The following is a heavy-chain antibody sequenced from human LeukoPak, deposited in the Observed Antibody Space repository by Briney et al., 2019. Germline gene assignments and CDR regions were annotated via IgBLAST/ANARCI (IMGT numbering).Heavy chain of an antibody. CDR3: ARKRITIFGVVITPSGWFDP. Sequence: PSETLSLTCAVYGGSFSDYYWSWIRQPPGKGLERIGQINHSGSTNYNPSLKSRVTISVDTSKNQFPLKLSSVTAADTAVYYCARKRITIFGVVITPSGWFDPWGQGTLVTVSS. J-gene: IGHJ5*02. CDR1: GGSFSDYY. CDR2: INHSGST. D-gene: IGHD3-3*01. V-gene: IGHV4-34*01.